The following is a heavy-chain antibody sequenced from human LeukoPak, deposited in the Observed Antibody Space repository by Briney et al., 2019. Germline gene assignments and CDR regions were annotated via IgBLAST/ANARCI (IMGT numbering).Heavy chain of an antibody. Sequence: SETLSLTCAVYGGSFSGYYWSWFRQPPGKGLEWIGEINHSGSTNYNPSLKSRVTISVDTSKNQFSLKLSSVTAADTAVYYCAGRDRGGSWYWGQGTLVTVSS. D-gene: IGHD3-10*01. CDR3: AGRDRGGSWY. CDR1: GGSFSGYY. J-gene: IGHJ4*02. CDR2: INHSGST. V-gene: IGHV4-34*01.